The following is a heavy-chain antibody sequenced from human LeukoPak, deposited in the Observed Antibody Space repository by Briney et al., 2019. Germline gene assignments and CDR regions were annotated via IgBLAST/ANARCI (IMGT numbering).Heavy chain of an antibody. J-gene: IGHJ4*02. CDR2: IYSGGST. CDR3: ARDGPYNDYPFLFDY. V-gene: IGHV3-66*01. Sequence: GGSLRLSCAASGFTVSSNYMSWVRQAPGKGLEWVSVIYSGGSTYYADSVKGRFTISRDNSKNTLYLQMNSLRAEDTAVYYCARDGPYNDYPFLFDYWGQGTLVTVSS. CDR1: GFTVSSNY. D-gene: IGHD4-11*01.